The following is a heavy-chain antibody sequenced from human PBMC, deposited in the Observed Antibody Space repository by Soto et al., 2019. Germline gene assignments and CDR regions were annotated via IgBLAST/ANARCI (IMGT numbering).Heavy chain of an antibody. CDR1: GFTFSSYA. V-gene: IGHV3-23*01. CDR3: AKVPGAGIVVVPAAMGGWFDP. CDR2: ISGSGGST. D-gene: IGHD2-2*01. Sequence: EVQLLESGGGLVQPGGSLRLSCAASGFTFSSYAMSWVRQAPGKGLEWVSAISGSGGSTYYADSVKGRFTISRDNSKNTLYLQMNSLRAEDTAVYYGAKVPGAGIVVVPAAMGGWFDPWGQGTLVTVSS. J-gene: IGHJ5*02.